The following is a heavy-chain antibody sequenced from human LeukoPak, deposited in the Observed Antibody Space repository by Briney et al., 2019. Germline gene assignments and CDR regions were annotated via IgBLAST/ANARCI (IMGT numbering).Heavy chain of an antibody. CDR2: INANSGGT. CDR3: ARDQEGATTPDY. CDR1: GYTFTVYY. J-gene: IGHJ4*02. Sequence: ASVTVSFTASGYTFTVYYMHWVRQAPGQGLEWMGWINANSGGTNYAQKFQGRVTMTRDTSISTAYMELSRLRSDDTAVYYCARDQEGATTPDYWGQGTLVTVSS. V-gene: IGHV1-2*02. D-gene: IGHD1-26*01.